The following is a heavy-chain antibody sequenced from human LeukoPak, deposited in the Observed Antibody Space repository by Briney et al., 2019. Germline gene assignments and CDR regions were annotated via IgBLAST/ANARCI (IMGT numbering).Heavy chain of an antibody. CDR2: FEPSGTT. J-gene: IGHJ4*02. CDR3: AKEGAAAGPDFDL. V-gene: IGHV4-4*07. CDR1: GASIEDHY. D-gene: IGHD6-13*01. Sequence: SETLSLTCTVSGASIEDHYWSWIRQPAGKGLEWIGRFEPSGTTKYNPSLKSRITMSVDTSKNQFSLELNSVTAADTAVYYCAKEGAAAGPDFDLWGQGTLVIVSS.